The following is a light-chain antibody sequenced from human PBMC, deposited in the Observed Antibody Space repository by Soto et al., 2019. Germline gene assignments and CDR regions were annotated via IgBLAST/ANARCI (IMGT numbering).Light chain of an antibody. J-gene: IGLJ1*01. V-gene: IGLV2-14*01. Sequence: QSVLTQPASVSGSPGQSITISCTGTSSDVGGYNYVSWYQQHPGKAPKLMIYDVSNRPSGVSDRFSGSKSGNTASLTISGLQAEDEADYYCSSWTSSSSYVFGSGTKVTVL. CDR3: SSWTSSSSYV. CDR1: SSDVGGYNY. CDR2: DVS.